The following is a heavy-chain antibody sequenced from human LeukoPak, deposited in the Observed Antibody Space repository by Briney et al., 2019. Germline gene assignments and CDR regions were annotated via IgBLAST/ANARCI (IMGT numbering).Heavy chain of an antibody. V-gene: IGHV1-46*01. D-gene: IGHD1-26*01. CDR1: GYTFTSYY. CDR3: ARDTRVLGATIDYFQH. CDR2: INPSGGST. Sequence: ASVKVSCKASGYTFTSYYMHWVRRAPGQGLEWMGIINPSGGSTSYAQKFQGRVTMTRDTSTSTVYMELSSLRSEDTAVYYCARDTRVLGATIDYFQHWGQGTLVTVSS. J-gene: IGHJ1*01.